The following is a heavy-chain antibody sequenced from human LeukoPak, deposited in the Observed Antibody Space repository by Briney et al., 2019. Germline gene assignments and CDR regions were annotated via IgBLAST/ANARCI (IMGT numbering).Heavy chain of an antibody. Sequence: GSLRLSCAASGFTFSNYVMTWIRQSPGKGLEWIGEINHTGSTNYNPSLKSRVTISVDTSKSQFSLRLNSLAAADTAMYYCARGPIVVVNRFFDYWGQGTLVTVSS. J-gene: IGHJ4*02. D-gene: IGHD2-21*01. V-gene: IGHV4-34*01. CDR1: GFTFSNYV. CDR3: ARGPIVVVNRFFDY. CDR2: INHTGST.